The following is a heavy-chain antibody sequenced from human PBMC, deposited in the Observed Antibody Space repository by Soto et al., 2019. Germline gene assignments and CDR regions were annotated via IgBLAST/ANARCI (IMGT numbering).Heavy chain of an antibody. J-gene: IGHJ5*02. CDR1: GGSFSGYY. Sequence: PSETLSLTCAVYGGSFSGYYWSWIRQPPGKGLEWIGEINHSGSTNYNPSLKSRVTISVDTSKNQFSLKLSSVTAADTAVYYCARGGNSYSSSSKGREKWFDPGAREPWSPSPQ. V-gene: IGHV4-34*01. CDR2: INHSGST. CDR3: ARGGNSYSSSSKGREKWFDP. D-gene: IGHD6-6*01.